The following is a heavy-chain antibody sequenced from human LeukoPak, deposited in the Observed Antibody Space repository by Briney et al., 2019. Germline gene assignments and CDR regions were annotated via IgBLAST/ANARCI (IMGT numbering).Heavy chain of an antibody. J-gene: IGHJ6*02. V-gene: IGHV3-21*01. D-gene: IGHD3-16*01. Sequence: GSLRLSCAASGFTFSSYSMNWVRQAPGKGLEWVSSISGGSSNIYYADSVKGRFTISRDNAKNSLYLQMSSLRVEDTAVYFCARGMIGRHYYGMDVWGQGTTVTVSS. CDR1: GFTFSSYS. CDR3: ARGMIGRHYYGMDV. CDR2: ISGGSSNI.